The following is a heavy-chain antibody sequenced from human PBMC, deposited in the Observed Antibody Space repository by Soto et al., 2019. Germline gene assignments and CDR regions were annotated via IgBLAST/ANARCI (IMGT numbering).Heavy chain of an antibody. D-gene: IGHD1-26*01. CDR1: GFTFTSSA. V-gene: IGHV1-58*01. CDR2: IVVGSGNT. CDR3: AAMSPIVGARDSQVELDY. J-gene: IGHJ4*02. Sequence: QMQLVQSGPEVKKPGTSVKVSCKASGFTFTSSAVQWVRQARGQRLEWIGWIVVGSGNTNYAQKFQERVTITRDMSTSMAYMELSRLRSEDTAVYYCAAMSPIVGARDSQVELDYWGQGTLVTVSS.